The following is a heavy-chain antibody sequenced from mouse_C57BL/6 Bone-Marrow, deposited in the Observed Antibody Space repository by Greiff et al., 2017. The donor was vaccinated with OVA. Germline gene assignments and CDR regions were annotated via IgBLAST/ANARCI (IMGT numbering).Heavy chain of an antibody. Sequence: EVQLVESVAELVRPGASVKLSCTASGFNIKNSYMHWVKQRPEQGLEWIGRIDPANGNTNYDPKFKGKATITADTSSNTAYLQSSSLTSEDTAIYYCALFVTSLLASAYWGQGTLVTVSA. D-gene: IGHD1-1*01. J-gene: IGHJ3*01. CDR3: ALFVTSLLASAY. CDR1: GFNIKNSY. V-gene: IGHV14-3*01. CDR2: IDPANGNT.